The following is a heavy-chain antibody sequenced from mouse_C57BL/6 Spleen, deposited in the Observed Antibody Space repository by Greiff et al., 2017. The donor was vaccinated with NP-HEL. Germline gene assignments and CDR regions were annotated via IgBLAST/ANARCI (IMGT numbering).Heavy chain of an antibody. CDR1: GFSLTSYG. CDR2: IWSGGST. D-gene: IGHD2-5*01. J-gene: IGHJ2*01. V-gene: IGHV2-2*01. Sequence: QVQLKESGPGLVQPSQSLSITCTVSGFSLTSYGVHWVRQSPGKGLEWLGVIWSGGSTDYNAAFISRLSISKDNSKSQVFFKMNSLQADATAIYSCARTYSNPYYFDYWGQGTTLTVSS. CDR3: ARTYSNPYYFDY.